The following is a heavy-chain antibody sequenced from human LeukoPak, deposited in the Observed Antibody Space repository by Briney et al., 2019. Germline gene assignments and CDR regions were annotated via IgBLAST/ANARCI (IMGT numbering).Heavy chain of an antibody. CDR1: GYTFTGYY. Sequence: ASVKVSCKASGYTFTGYYMHWVRQAPGQGLEWMGRINPNSGGTNYAQKFQGRVTMTRDTSISTAYMELSRLRSDDTAVYYCARVAWDIVVVPPASFFQHWGQGTLVTVSS. D-gene: IGHD2-2*01. CDR3: ARVAWDIVVVPPASFFQH. J-gene: IGHJ1*01. V-gene: IGHV1-2*02. CDR2: INPNSGGT.